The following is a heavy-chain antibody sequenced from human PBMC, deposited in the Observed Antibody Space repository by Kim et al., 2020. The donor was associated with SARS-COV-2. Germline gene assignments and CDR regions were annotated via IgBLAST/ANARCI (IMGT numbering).Heavy chain of an antibody. CDR2: IYYSGST. D-gene: IGHD3-3*01. V-gene: IGHV4-59*01. J-gene: IGHJ6*03. CDR1: GGSISSYY. Sequence: SETLSLTCTVSGGSISSYYWSWIRQPPGKGLEWIGYIYYSGSTNYNPSLKSRVTISVDTSKNQFSLKLSSVTAADTAVYYCAQWGLEWTRGMDVWGKGTTVTVSS. CDR3: AQWGLEWTRGMDV.